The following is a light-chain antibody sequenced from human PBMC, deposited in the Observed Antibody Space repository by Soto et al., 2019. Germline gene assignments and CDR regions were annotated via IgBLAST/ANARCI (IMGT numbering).Light chain of an antibody. CDR3: HPRQSWPRT. CDR1: QSVSSY. CDR2: GAS. Sequence: EIVFTQSPATLSLSPGERATLSWRASQSVSSYLAWYQQKPGRSPRLLIYGASNRATGIPDRFSGSGSGTDFTLTISDVQPEDFAVYYCHPRQSWPRTFGQGTKVDIK. J-gene: IGKJ1*01. V-gene: IGKV3-11*01.